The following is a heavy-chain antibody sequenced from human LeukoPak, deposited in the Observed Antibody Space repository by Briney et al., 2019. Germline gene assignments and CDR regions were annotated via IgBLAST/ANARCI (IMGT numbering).Heavy chain of an antibody. V-gene: IGHV1-69*06. CDR2: IIPIFGAA. J-gene: IGHJ6*03. CDR3: ASMVRGEGVYYYYYMDV. CDR1: GGTFISYA. D-gene: IGHD3-10*01. Sequence: GALVKVSCKASGGTFISYAISWVRQAPGQGLEWMGGIIPIFGAANYAQKFQGRVTITADKSTSTAYMELSSLRSEDTAVYYCASMVRGEGVYYYYYMDVWGKGTTVTVSS.